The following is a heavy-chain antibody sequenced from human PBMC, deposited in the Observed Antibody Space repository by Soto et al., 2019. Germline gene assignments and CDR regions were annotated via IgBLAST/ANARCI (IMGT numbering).Heavy chain of an antibody. V-gene: IGHV1-18*01. CDR1: GYTFTSYA. Sequence: QVQLRQSETEVKKPGASVKVACTASGYTFTSYAISWVRQAPGQGFECMGWINPYNGNTNYVQKFQGRVTMTTHTSTSTAYMELRSLRSDDPAVYFCARSVYNYCYDYWGQGTLVTVSS. D-gene: IGHD5-18*01. CDR2: INPYNGNT. J-gene: IGHJ4*02. CDR3: ARSVYNYCYDY.